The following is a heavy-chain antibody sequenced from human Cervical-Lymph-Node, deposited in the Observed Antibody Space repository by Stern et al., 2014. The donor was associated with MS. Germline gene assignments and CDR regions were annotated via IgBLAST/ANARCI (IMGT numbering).Heavy chain of an antibody. CDR3: ARHAPAGYSPFDY. Sequence: EVQLLESGAGVKKPGESLKISCKGSGYSFTSYWIGWVRQMPGKGLEWMGIIYPGGADPRYSPAVQAQVTISDDKSISSAYLQWSSLKASDTAMYYCARHAPAGYSPFDYWGQGTLVTVSS. D-gene: IGHD4-11*01. CDR1: GYSFTSYW. V-gene: IGHV5-51*01. CDR2: IYPGGADP. J-gene: IGHJ4*02.